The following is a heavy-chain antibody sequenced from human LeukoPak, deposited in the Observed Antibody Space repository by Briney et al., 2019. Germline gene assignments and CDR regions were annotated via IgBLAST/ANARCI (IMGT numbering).Heavy chain of an antibody. J-gene: IGHJ4*02. Sequence: SETLSLTCTVSGGFISSYYWSWIRQPPGKGLEWIGYIYYSGSTNYNPSLKSRVTISVDTSKNQFSLKLSSVTAADTAVYYCARVGLYCSSTSCSDPLVDYWGQGTLVTVSS. D-gene: IGHD2-2*01. V-gene: IGHV4-59*01. CDR3: ARVGLYCSSTSCSDPLVDY. CDR2: IYYSGST. CDR1: GGFISSYY.